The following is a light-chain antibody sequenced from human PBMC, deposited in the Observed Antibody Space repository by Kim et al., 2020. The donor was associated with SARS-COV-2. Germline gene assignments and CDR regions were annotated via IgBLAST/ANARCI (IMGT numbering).Light chain of an antibody. CDR2: KAS. V-gene: IGKV1-5*03. CDR3: QQYSAYPRT. Sequence: ASVGDRVAITCRTSQGMSVWLAWYQTKSGRAPKLLIYKASSLESGGPARISASGSGSEFILAIDSLQPDDTGSYYCQQYSAYPRTFGQGTQVDIK. J-gene: IGKJ1*01. CDR1: QGMSVW.